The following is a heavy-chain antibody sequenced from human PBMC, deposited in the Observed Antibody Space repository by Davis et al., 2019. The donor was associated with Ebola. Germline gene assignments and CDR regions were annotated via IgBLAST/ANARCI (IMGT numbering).Heavy chain of an antibody. CDR3: AHRLPGYDSGWNEGVFEY. CDR2: IYWDDDK. J-gene: IGHJ4*02. Sequence: SGPTLVKPTQTLTLTCTFSGFSLSTSGVGVGWIRQPPGKALEWLAFIYWDDDKRYSPSLNNRLTIIKDISKNQVILVMTNMDPVDTATYYCAHRLPGYDSGWNEGVFEYWGQGILVTVSS. CDR1: GFSLSTSGVG. D-gene: IGHD6-19*01. V-gene: IGHV2-5*02.